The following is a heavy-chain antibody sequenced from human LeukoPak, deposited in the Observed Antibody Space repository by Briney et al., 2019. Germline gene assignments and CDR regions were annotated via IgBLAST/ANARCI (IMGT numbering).Heavy chain of an antibody. J-gene: IGHJ4*02. CDR2: ISGSGGST. V-gene: IGHV3-23*01. Sequence: AGGSLRLSCAASGFTFSSYAMSWVRQAPGKGLEWVSAISGSGGSTYYADSVKGRFTISRDNPKNTLYLQMNSLRAEDTAVYYCAKAHGYCSGGSCYSILYYFDYWGQGTLVTVSS. CDR3: AKAHGYCSGGSCYSILYYFDY. CDR1: GFTFSSYA. D-gene: IGHD2-15*01.